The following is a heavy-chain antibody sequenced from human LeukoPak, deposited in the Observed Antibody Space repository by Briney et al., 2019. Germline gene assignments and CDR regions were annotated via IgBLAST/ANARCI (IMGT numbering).Heavy chain of an antibody. CDR1: GFTFSSYG. J-gene: IGHJ5*02. V-gene: IGHV3-30*03. CDR2: ISYDGSNK. CDR3: ARITGDSP. Sequence: PGGSLRLSCAASGFTFSSYGMHWVRQAPGKGLEWVAVISYDGSNKYYADSVKGRFTISRDNSKNTLYLQMNSLRAEDTAVYYCARITGDSPWGQGTLVTVSS. D-gene: IGHD7-27*01.